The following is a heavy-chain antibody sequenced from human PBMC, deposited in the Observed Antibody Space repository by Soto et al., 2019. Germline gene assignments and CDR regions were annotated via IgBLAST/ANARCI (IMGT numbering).Heavy chain of an antibody. D-gene: IGHD3-22*01. Sequence: PGGSLRLSCAASGFTFDDYTMHWVRQAPGKGLEWVSLISWDGGSTYYADSVKGRFTISRDNSKNSLYLQMNSLRTEDTALYYCAKDLRDSSGYYYSEGFDYWGQGTLVTVSS. V-gene: IGHV3-43*01. CDR3: AKDLRDSSGYYYSEGFDY. CDR1: GFTFDDYT. J-gene: IGHJ4*02. CDR2: ISWDGGST.